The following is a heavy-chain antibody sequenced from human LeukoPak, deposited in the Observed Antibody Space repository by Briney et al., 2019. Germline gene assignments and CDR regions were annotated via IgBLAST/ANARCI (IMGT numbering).Heavy chain of an antibody. Sequence: SETLSLTCAVYGGSFSGYYWSWIRQPPGKGLEWIGEINHSGSTNYNPSLKSRVTISVDTSKNQFSLKLSSVTAADTAVYYCARHNSGGSGRYYYCYMDVWGKGTTVTISS. D-gene: IGHD6-19*01. V-gene: IGHV4-34*01. CDR2: INHSGST. CDR1: GGSFSGYY. CDR3: ARHNSGGSGRYYYCYMDV. J-gene: IGHJ6*03.